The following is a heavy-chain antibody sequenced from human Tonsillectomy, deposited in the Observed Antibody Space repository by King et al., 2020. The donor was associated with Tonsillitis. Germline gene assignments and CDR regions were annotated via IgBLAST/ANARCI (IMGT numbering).Heavy chain of an antibody. CDR3: ARDVRGVTYFDY. V-gene: IGHV4-61*08. CDR1: GGSVRSGDYY. J-gene: IGHJ4*02. CDR2: IYYSGST. Sequence: QLQESGPGLVKPSETLSLTCTVSGGSVRSGDYYWSWIRQPPGKGLEWIGYIYYSGSTNYNPSLKSRVTISVDTSKNPFSLKLSSVTAADTAVYYCARDVRGVTYFDYWGQGTLVTVSS. D-gene: IGHD3-10*01.